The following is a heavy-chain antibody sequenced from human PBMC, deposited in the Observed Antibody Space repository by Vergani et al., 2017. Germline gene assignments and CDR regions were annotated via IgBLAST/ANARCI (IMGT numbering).Heavy chain of an antibody. V-gene: IGHV3-7*01. CDR1: GFTFSSYW. CDR3: AREMRRGSSSPFDY. Sequence: EVQLVESGGGVVRPGGSLRLSCAASGFTFSSYWMSWVRQAPGKGLEWVANIKQDGSEKYYVDSVKGRFTISRDNAKNSLYLQMNSLRAEDTAVYYCAREMRRGSSSPFDYWGQGTLVTVSS. J-gene: IGHJ4*02. D-gene: IGHD6-6*01. CDR2: IKQDGSEK.